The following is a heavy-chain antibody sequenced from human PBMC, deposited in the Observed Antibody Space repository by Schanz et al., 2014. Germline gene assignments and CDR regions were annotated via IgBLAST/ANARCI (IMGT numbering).Heavy chain of an antibody. CDR2: IGYLGDT. V-gene: IGHV3-13*01. Sequence: EVQLVESGGGFVQPGGSLGLSCAASGFTLSNSDMHWVRQGTGKGLEWVSTIGYLGDTYYPDSVKGRFTISRDNAKNSLYLQMNSLRAEDTAVYYCAREQIMAAAGLVDYWGHGTLVTVSS. CDR3: AREQIMAAAGLVDY. CDR1: GFTLSNSD. J-gene: IGHJ4*01. D-gene: IGHD6-13*01.